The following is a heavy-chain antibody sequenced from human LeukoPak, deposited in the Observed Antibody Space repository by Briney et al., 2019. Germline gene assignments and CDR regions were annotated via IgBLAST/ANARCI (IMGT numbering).Heavy chain of an antibody. V-gene: IGHV4-30-2*01. D-gene: IGHD3-10*01. CDR2: IYHSGRT. CDR3: ARDLLWFGEAYFDY. CDR1: GGSISSGDYS. Sequence: NPSQTLSLTCAASGGSISSGDYSWSWIRQPPVKGLEWIGYIYHSGRTYYNPSLKSRVAISIDRSKNQFSLKLSSVTAADTAVYYCARDLLWFGEAYFDYWGQGTLVTVSS. J-gene: IGHJ4*02.